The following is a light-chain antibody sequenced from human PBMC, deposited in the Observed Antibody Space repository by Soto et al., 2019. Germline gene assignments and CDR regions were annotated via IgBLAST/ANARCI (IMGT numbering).Light chain of an antibody. CDR3: GTWDISLIVVV. Sequence: QSVLTQPPSVSAAPGQKVTISCSGSSSNIGNNYVSWYQQLPGTAPKLLIYDNNKRPSGIPDRFSGSKSGTSATLGITGLQTGDEADYHCGTWDISLIVVVFGGGTMLTVL. CDR1: SSNIGNNY. V-gene: IGLV1-51*01. CDR2: DNN. J-gene: IGLJ2*01.